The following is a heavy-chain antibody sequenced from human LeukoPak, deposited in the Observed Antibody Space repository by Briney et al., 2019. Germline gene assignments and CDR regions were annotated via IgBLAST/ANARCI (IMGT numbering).Heavy chain of an antibody. V-gene: IGHV3-23*01. D-gene: IGHD3-10*01. CDR1: GFTFSSYA. J-gene: IGHJ4*02. CDR2: ISGSGGST. Sequence: GSLRLSCAASGFTFSSYAMSWVRQAPGKGLEWVSAISGSGGSTYYADSVKGRFTISRDNSKNTLYLQMNSLRAEDTAVYYCAKRSVTRITMVRGVTNYYFDYWGQGTLVTVSS. CDR3: AKRSVTRITMVRGVTNYYFDY.